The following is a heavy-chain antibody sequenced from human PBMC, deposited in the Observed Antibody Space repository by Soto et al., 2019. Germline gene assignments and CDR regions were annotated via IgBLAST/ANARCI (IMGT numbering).Heavy chain of an antibody. CDR1: GYTFTSYG. CDR3: ARVRYRKVRHG. D-gene: IGHD2-2*01. V-gene: IGHV1-18*04. J-gene: IGHJ1*01. Sequence: SENVYCNASGYTFTSYGISWVRQAPGQGLEWMGWIDPRNGGTKYAQKFQDRFSMTTDTSTSTASMELRRLRSDDTAVCFCARVRYRKVRHGWGLGTWVTVS. CDR2: IDPRNGGT.